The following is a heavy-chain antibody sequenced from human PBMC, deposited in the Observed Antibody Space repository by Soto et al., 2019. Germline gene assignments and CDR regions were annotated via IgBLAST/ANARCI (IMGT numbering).Heavy chain of an antibody. D-gene: IGHD2-15*01. Sequence: QVQLLESGGGVVQPGRSLGLSCAASGFTFSSYGMHWVRQAPGKGLEWVAVIWYDGSNKYYADSVKGRFTISRDNSKNTLYLQMNSLRAEDTAVYYCARILCGGSCYYDYWGQGTLVTVSS. V-gene: IGHV3-33*01. CDR1: GFTFSSYG. CDR2: IWYDGSNK. CDR3: ARILCGGSCYYDY. J-gene: IGHJ4*02.